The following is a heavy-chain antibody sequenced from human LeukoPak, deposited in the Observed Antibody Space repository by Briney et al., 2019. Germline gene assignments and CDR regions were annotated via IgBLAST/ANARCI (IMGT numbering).Heavy chain of an antibody. CDR1: GGSISSGGYF. J-gene: IGHJ5*02. Sequence: SETLSLTCAVSGGSISSGGYFWSWIRQPPGKGLEWIGYIYHSGSTYYNPSLKSRVTISVDRSKNQFSLKLSSVTAADTAVYYCARGQLRFDPWGQGTLVTVSS. V-gene: IGHV4-30-2*01. CDR3: ARGQLRFDP. D-gene: IGHD5-18*01. CDR2: IYHSGST.